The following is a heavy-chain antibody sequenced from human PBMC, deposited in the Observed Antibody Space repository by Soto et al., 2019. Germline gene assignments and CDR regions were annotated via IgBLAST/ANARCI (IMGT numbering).Heavy chain of an antibody. J-gene: IGHJ4*02. CDR1: GGTFSSYA. V-gene: IGHV1-69*01. Sequence: QVQLVQSGAEVKKPGSSVKVSCKASGGTFSSYAISWVRQAPGQGLEWMGGIISIFGTANYAQKFQGRVTITADESTSTAYMELSSLSSEDTAVYYCARDKTSSYSGSYLSYFDYWGQGTLVTVSS. CDR3: ARDKTSSYSGSYLSYFDY. D-gene: IGHD1-26*01. CDR2: IISIFGTA.